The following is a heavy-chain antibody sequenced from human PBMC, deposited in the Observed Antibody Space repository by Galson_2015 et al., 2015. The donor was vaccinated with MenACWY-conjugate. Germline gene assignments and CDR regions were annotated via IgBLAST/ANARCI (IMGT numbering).Heavy chain of an antibody. Sequence: PLRLSCAASGFTFSSYWMSWVRQAPGKGLEWVANIKQDGSEKYYVDSVKGRFTISRDNAKNSLYLQMNSLRAEDTAVYYCAREYKGTEQWLFDFDYWGQGTLVTVSS. CDR1: GFTFSSYW. V-gene: IGHV3-7*03. CDR3: AREYKGTEQWLFDFDY. CDR2: IKQDGSEK. D-gene: IGHD6-19*01. J-gene: IGHJ4*02.